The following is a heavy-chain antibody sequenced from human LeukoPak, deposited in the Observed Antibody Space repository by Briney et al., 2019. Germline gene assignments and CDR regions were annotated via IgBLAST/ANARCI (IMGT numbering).Heavy chain of an antibody. D-gene: IGHD1-26*01. CDR3: ATGASEWELRPFDY. Sequence: GGSLRLSCAASGFTFSNAWMNWVRQAPGKGLEWVGRIKSKTDGGTTDYAAPVKGRFTISRDDSKTTLYLQMNSLKTEDTAVYYCATGASEWELRPFDYWGQGTLVTVSS. V-gene: IGHV3-15*07. CDR1: GFTFSNAW. CDR2: IKSKTDGGTT. J-gene: IGHJ4*02.